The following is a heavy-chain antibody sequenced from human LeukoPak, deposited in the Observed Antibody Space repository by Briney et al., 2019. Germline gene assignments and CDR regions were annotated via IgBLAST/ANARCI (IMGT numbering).Heavy chain of an antibody. CDR1: GGSISNYY. J-gene: IGHJ4*02. D-gene: IGHD6-13*01. V-gene: IGHV4-59*01. CDR3: ARGKQQLPY. CDR2: IYYSGST. Sequence: SETLSLTCTVSGGSISNYYWSWIRQPPGKGLEWIGYIYYSGSTNYNPSLKSRVTISVDTSKNQFSLKLSSVTAADTAVYYCARGKQQLPYWGQGTLVTVSS.